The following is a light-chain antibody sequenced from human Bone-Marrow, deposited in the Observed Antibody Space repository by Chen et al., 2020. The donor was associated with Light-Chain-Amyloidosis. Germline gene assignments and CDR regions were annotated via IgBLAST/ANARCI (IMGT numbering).Light chain of an antibody. CDR2: RGT. Sequence: SYELTQPPSVSVSPGQTARITCSGDDLPTKYAYGYQQKPGQAPGLVIHRGTERPSGISGRFSGSSSGTTATLTISGVQAEDEADDHCQSADSSGTYEVIFGGGTKLTVL. J-gene: IGLJ2*01. V-gene: IGLV3-25*03. CDR3: QSADSSGTYEVI. CDR1: DLPTKY.